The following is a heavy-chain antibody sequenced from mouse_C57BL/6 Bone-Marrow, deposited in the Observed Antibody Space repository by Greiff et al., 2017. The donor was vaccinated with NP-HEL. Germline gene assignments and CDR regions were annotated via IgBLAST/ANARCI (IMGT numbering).Heavy chain of an antibody. V-gene: IGHV1-7*01. Sequence: VQLQQSGAELAKPGASVKLSCKASGYTFTSYWMHWVKQRPGQGLEWIGYINPSSGYPKYNQKFKDKATLTADKSSSTAYMQLGSLTYEDSAVYYCASLYYGSSYDYYFDYWGQGTTLTVSS. J-gene: IGHJ2*01. CDR1: GYTFTSYW. CDR2: INPSSGYP. D-gene: IGHD1-1*01. CDR3: ASLYYGSSYDYYFDY.